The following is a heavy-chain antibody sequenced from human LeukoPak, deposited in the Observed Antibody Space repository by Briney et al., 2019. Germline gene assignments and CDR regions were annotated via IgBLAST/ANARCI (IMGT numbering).Heavy chain of an antibody. CDR3: AKDQYSSSLIA. CDR2: ISYDGSNK. V-gene: IGHV3-30*18. CDR1: GFTFSSYG. D-gene: IGHD6-13*01. J-gene: IGHJ5*02. Sequence: GGSLRLSCAASGFTFSSYGMHWVRQAPGKGLEWVAVISYDGSNKYYADSVNGRFTISREDSKNTLYLQMNSLRAEDTAVYYCAKDQYSSSLIAWGQGTLVTVSS.